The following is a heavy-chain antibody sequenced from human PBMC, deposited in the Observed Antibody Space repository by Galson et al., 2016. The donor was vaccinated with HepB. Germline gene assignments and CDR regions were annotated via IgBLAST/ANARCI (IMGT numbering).Heavy chain of an antibody. Sequence: SLRLSCAVSGFSVSSSYMTWVRQAPGKGLEWVSFIYAGGSTYYGDSVKGRFTISRDNSKNTLYLQMNSLRVEDTAVYYCVRDSAAAWGFFDHRGQGSLVTVSS. CDR2: IYAGGST. CDR3: VRDSAAAWGFFDH. V-gene: IGHV3-53*01. J-gene: IGHJ4*02. D-gene: IGHD6-13*01. CDR1: GFSVSSSY.